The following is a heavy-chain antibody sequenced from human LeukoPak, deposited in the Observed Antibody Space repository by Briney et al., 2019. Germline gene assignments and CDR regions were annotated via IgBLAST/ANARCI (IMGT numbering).Heavy chain of an antibody. J-gene: IGHJ4*02. Sequence: GGSLRLSCAASGFTFDDYAMHWVRQAPGKGLEWVSLISGDGGSTYYADSVKGRFTISRDNSKNSLYLQMNSQRTEDTALYYCAKDWDGYSGYDYGGIFDYWGQGTLVTVSS. CDR2: ISGDGGST. CDR3: AKDWDGYSGYDYGGIFDY. V-gene: IGHV3-43*02. CDR1: GFTFDDYA. D-gene: IGHD5-12*01.